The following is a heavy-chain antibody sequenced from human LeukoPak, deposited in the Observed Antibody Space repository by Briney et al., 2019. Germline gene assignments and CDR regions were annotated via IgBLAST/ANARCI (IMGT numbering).Heavy chain of an antibody. J-gene: IGHJ5*02. CDR2: IYTSGST. CDR1: GGSISSGSYY. CDR3: ARDPSSYDILTGYHVYNWFDP. Sequence: SQTLSLTCTVSGGSISSGSYYWSWIRQPAGKGLEWIGRIYTSGSTNYSPSLKSRVTISVDTSKNQFSLKLSSVTAADTAVYYCARDPSSYDILTGYHVYNWFDPWGQGTLVTVSS. D-gene: IGHD3-9*01. V-gene: IGHV4-61*02.